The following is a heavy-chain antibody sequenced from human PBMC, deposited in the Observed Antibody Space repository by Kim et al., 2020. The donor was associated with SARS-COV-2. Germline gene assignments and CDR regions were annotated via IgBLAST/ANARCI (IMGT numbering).Heavy chain of an antibody. J-gene: IGHJ4*02. D-gene: IGHD3-22*01. V-gene: IGHV1-2*02. CDR1: GYTFTGYF. Sequence: ASVKVSCKASGYTFTGYFMHWVRQAPGEGLEWMGWINPKSGGTNYAQHFQGRVTMTRDTSITTAYMELTRLTSDDTAVYFCARDLIVSPENYDRSTFMDYWGQGTLVIVSS. CDR2: INPKSGGT. CDR3: ARDLIVSPENYDRSTFMDY.